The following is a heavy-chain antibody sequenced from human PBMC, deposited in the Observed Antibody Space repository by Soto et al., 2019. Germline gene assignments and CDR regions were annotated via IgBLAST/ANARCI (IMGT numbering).Heavy chain of an antibody. CDR2: IIPIFGTA. D-gene: IGHD3-22*01. J-gene: IGHJ4*02. CDR1: GGTFSSYA. CDR3: ASSSRYYDSSGYYLFDY. Sequence: SVKVSCKASGGTFSSYAISWVRQAPGQGLEWMGGIIPIFGTANYAQKFQGRVTITADESTSTAYMELSSLRSEDTAVYYCASSSRYYDSSGYYLFDYWGQGTLVTVSS. V-gene: IGHV1-69*13.